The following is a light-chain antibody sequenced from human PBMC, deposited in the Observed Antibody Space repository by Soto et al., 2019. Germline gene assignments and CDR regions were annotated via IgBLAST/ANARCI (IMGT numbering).Light chain of an antibody. CDR3: KKYNSAPIT. CDR2: AAS. J-gene: IGKJ5*01. V-gene: IGKV1-6*01. CDR1: QGIRND. Sequence: AIQMTQSPSSLSASVGDRVTITCRASQGIRNDLGWYQQKPGKAPKLLIYAASSLQSGVQSRFSGSGSGTDFTLTIRSLQPEDVATYYCKKYNSAPITFGQGTRLEI.